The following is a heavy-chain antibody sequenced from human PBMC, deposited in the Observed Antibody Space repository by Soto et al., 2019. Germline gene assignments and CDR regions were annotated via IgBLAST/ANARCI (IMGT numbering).Heavy chain of an antibody. CDR1: GGSISSSSYY. V-gene: IGHV4-39*01. J-gene: IGHJ4*02. CDR2: LYYSGST. Sequence: SETLSLTCTVSGGSISSSSYYWGWIRQPPGKGLEWIGSLYYSGSTYYNPSLKSRVTISVDTSKNQFSLQLSSVTAADTAVYYCARGDYGSGSYYHFDYWGQRTLVTVSS. CDR3: ARGDYGSGSYYHFDY. D-gene: IGHD3-10*01.